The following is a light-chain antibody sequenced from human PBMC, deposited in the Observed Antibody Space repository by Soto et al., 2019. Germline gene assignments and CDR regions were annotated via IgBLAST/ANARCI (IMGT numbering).Light chain of an antibody. V-gene: IGKV1-33*01. CDR3: QQYDNVPLT. CDR1: QDITND. Sequence: DIPMTQSPSSLSAFVGDRVTITCQASQDITNDLNWYQQKPGKAPKVLIYEASNLETGVPSRFSGSGSGTDFTFTISSLQPEDIATYFCQQYDNVPLTFGGGTKVEIK. CDR2: EAS. J-gene: IGKJ4*01.